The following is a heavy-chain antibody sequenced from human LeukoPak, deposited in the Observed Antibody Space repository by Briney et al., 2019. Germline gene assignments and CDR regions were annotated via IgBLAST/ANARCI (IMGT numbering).Heavy chain of an antibody. CDR2: ISSSSNTI. CDR3: AKSANVFYDSSGYPLDY. V-gene: IGHV3-48*01. J-gene: IGHJ4*02. Sequence: GGSLRLSCAASGFTFSSYTMNWVRQAPGKGLEWLSHISSSSNTIYYADSVKGRFTISRDNSKNTLYLQMNSLRAEDTAVYYCAKSANVFYDSSGYPLDYWGQGTLVTVSS. D-gene: IGHD3-22*01. CDR1: GFTFSSYT.